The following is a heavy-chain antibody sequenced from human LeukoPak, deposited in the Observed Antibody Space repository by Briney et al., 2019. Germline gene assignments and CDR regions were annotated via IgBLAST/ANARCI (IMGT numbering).Heavy chain of an antibody. CDR1: GFTFSSYA. Sequence: PGGPLRLSCAASGFTFSSYATSWVRQAPGKGLEWVSAISGSGGSTYYADSVKGRFTISRDNSKNTLYLQMNSLRAEDTAVYYCAKVMPLYQLQWGLYDYWGQGTLVTVSS. J-gene: IGHJ4*02. CDR3: AKVMPLYQLQWGLYDY. V-gene: IGHV3-23*01. D-gene: IGHD2-2*01. CDR2: ISGSGGST.